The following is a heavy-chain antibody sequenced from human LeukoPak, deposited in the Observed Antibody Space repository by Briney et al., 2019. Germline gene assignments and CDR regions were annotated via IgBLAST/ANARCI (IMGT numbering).Heavy chain of an antibody. CDR3: AREGKYSYGYVDAFDI. CDR1: GYTFTSYD. V-gene: IGHV1-8*01. J-gene: IGHJ3*02. CDR2: MSPNSGNT. Sequence: GASVKISCKASGYTFTSYDINWMRQATGQGLEWMGWMSPNSGNTGYAQKFQGRVTMTRDTSISTAYMELSSLRSEDTAVYYCAREGKYSYGYVDAFDIWGQGTMVTVSS. D-gene: IGHD5-18*01.